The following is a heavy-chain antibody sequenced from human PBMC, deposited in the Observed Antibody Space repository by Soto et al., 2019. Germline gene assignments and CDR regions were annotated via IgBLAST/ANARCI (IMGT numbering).Heavy chain of an antibody. Sequence: ASVKVSCKASGYTFTSYAMHWVRQAPGQRLEWMGWINAGNGNTKYSQKFQGRVTITRDTSASTAYMELSSLRSEDTAVYYCARGSGYYYWYDYWGQGTLVTASS. J-gene: IGHJ4*02. CDR3: ARGSGYYYWYDY. CDR1: GYTFTSYA. CDR2: INAGNGNT. V-gene: IGHV1-3*01. D-gene: IGHD3-22*01.